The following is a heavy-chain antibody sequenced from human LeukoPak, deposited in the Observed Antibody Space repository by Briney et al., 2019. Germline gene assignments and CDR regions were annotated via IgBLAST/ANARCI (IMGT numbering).Heavy chain of an antibody. CDR3: ARDRYYYDSSGYPPGY. J-gene: IGHJ4*02. Sequence: GGSLRLSCAASGFTFSDYYMSWIRQAPGKGQEWVSYISSSGSTIYYADSVKGRFTISRDNAKNSLYLQMNSLRAEDTAVYYCARDRYYYDSSGYPPGYWGQGTLVTVSS. CDR2: ISSSGSTI. CDR1: GFTFSDYY. V-gene: IGHV3-11*01. D-gene: IGHD3-22*01.